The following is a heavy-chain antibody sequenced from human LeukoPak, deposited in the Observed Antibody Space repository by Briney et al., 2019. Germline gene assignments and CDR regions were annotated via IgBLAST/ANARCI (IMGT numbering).Heavy chain of an antibody. Sequence: ASVKVSCKASGYTFTNYGIGWVRQAPGQGLEWMGWISGDKRHTNYAQNLQGRVTMTTDTSTSTSYMELRSLRSDDTAVYYCARFWSGFLPDYWGQGTLVTVSS. CDR1: GYTFTNYG. D-gene: IGHD3-3*01. J-gene: IGHJ4*02. CDR2: ISGDKRHT. V-gene: IGHV1-18*01. CDR3: ARFWSGFLPDY.